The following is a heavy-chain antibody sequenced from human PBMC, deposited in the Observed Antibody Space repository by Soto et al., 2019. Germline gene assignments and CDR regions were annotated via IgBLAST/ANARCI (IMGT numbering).Heavy chain of an antibody. CDR3: ARDGGDGVDYYYGMDV. J-gene: IGHJ6*02. D-gene: IGHD2-21*02. CDR2: LWYDGSNK. Sequence: QVQLVESGGGVVQPGRSLRLSCAASGFTFSSYGMHWVRQAPGKGLEWVAVLWYDGSNKYYADSVKGRFTISRDNSKNTLYLQMNSLRAEDTAVYYCARDGGDGVDYYYGMDVWGQGTTVTVSS. CDR1: GFTFSSYG. V-gene: IGHV3-33*01.